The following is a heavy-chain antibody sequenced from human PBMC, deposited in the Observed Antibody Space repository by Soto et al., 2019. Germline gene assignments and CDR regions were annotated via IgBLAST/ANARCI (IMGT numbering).Heavy chain of an antibody. CDR2: ITWNSDII. J-gene: IGHJ4*02. CDR1: GFTFDDYA. D-gene: IGHD7-27*01. Sequence: EVELVESGGGLVQPGRSLRLSCTTSGFTFDDYAMHWVRQAPGKGLERVSGITWNSDIIDYADSVKGRFTVSRDNAKNSLYLQRNSLRAEDTALYYCAKELGPAPSFDFWGQGTVVTVSS. V-gene: IGHV3-9*01. CDR3: AKELGPAPSFDF.